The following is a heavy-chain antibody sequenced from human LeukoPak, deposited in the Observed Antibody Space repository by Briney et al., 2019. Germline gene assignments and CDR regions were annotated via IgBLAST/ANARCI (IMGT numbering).Heavy chain of an antibody. CDR3: ARGLQAYSSSWYALVNWFDP. V-gene: IGHV4-34*01. Sequence: PSETLSLTCAVYGGSFSGYFWTWIRQPPGKGLERIGEINHSGSTNYNPSLKSRVTISVDTSKNQFSLKLSSVTAADTAVYYCARGLQAYSSSWYALVNWFDPWGQGTLVTVSS. D-gene: IGHD6-13*01. J-gene: IGHJ5*02. CDR2: INHSGST. CDR1: GGSFSGYF.